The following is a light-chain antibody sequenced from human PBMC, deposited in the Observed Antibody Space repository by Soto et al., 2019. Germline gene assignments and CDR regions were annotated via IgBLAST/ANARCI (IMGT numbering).Light chain of an antibody. CDR1: QSVLYSSNNKNY. J-gene: IGKJ1*01. V-gene: IGKV4-1*01. Sequence: DIVMTQSPDSLAVSLGERATINCRSSQSVLYSSNNKNYLGWYQQKPGQAPKLLIYWASTRESGVPDRFRGRGSGTDFTLTISSLQAEDVAVYYCQHYYSDPPWTFGQGTKVEIK. CDR3: QHYYSDPPWT. CDR2: WAS.